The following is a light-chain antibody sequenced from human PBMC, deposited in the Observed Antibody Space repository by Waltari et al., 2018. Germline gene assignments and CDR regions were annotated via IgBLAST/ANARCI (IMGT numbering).Light chain of an antibody. V-gene: IGKV3-15*01. CDR3: QQYNNWPPWT. Sequence: EKVMTQSPATLSVSPGERATLSCRASQSVSSNLAWYQQQPGQAPRLLIYGASTRATGIPARFSGSGSGTEFTLTISSLQSEDFAVYYCQQYNNWPPWTFGQGTKVEIK. J-gene: IGKJ1*01. CDR1: QSVSSN. CDR2: GAS.